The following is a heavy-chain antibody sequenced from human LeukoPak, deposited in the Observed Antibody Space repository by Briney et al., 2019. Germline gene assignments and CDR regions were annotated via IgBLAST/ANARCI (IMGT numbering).Heavy chain of an antibody. D-gene: IGHD2-21*02. CDR2: IYYSGST. J-gene: IGHJ4*02. Sequence: SETLSLTCTVSGGSISSYYWSWIRQPPGKGLEWIGYIYYSGSTNYNPSLKSRVTISVDTSKNQFSLKLSSVTAADTAVYYCARLPGYCGGDCYSDYWGQGTLVTVSS. CDR1: GGSISSYY. V-gene: IGHV4-59*08. CDR3: ARLPGYCGGDCYSDY.